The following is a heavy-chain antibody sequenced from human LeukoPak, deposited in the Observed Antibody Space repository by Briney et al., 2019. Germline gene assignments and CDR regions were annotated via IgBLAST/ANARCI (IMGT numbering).Heavy chain of an antibody. D-gene: IGHD3-22*01. CDR2: INHSGST. CDR3: ASFSSGYPFDH. CDR1: GGSFSGYY. Sequence: SETLSLTCAVYGGSFSGYYWSWIRQPPGKGLEWIGEINHSGSTNYNPSLKSRVTISVDTSKNQFSLKLSSVTAADTAVYYCASFSSGYPFDHWGQGTLVTVSS. V-gene: IGHV4-34*01. J-gene: IGHJ4*02.